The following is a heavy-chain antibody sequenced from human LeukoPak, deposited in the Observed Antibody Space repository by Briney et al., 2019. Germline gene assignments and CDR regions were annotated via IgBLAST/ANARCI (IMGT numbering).Heavy chain of an antibody. V-gene: IGHV1-2*02. D-gene: IGHD4-17*01. CDR1: GYTFTGYY. J-gene: IGHJ4*02. Sequence: ASVKVSCKASGYTFTGYYMHWVRQAPGQGLEWMGWINPNSGGTNYAQKFQGRVTMTRDTSISTAYMELSRLRSDDTAVYYCARGDYGDYEPPGDYWGQGTLVTVSS. CDR2: INPNSGGT. CDR3: ARGDYGDYEPPGDY.